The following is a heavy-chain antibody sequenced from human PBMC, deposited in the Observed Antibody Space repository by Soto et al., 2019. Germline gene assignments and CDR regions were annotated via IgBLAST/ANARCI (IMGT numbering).Heavy chain of an antibody. CDR1: GFSLSTSGVG. D-gene: IGHD6-13*01. Sequence: QITLKESGPTLVKPTQTLTLTCTFSGFSLSTSGVGVGWIRQPPGKALEWLALIYWDDDKHYSPSPKSRLPIPTHTAKNQVVLTMTPMDPVDTATYYCAHYITAAGLGDYWGRGTLVTVSS. V-gene: IGHV2-5*02. CDR2: IYWDDDK. CDR3: AHYITAAGLGDY. J-gene: IGHJ4*02.